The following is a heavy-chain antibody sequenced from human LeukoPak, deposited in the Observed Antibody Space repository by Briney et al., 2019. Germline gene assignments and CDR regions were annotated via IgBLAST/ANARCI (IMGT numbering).Heavy chain of an antibody. CDR2: ISAYNGNK. D-gene: IGHD3-10*02. Sequence: GGGVHVSRKASVYTLTHYVISALRQAAGQGLEWMGWISAYNGNKNYAQKVQGRVTITRDKSTSTAYMELRSLRSDDTAVYYCARDWLSLTIIGDWVIWGKGAMVTVSS. J-gene: IGHJ3*02. CDR1: VYTLTHYV. CDR3: ARDWLSLTIIGDWVI. V-gene: IGHV1-18*01.